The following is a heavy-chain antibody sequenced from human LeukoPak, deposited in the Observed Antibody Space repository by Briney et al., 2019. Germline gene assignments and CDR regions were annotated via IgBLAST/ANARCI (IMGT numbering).Heavy chain of an antibody. D-gene: IGHD6-19*01. J-gene: IGHJ4*02. CDR2: INWNGGST. CDR3: ARVSDISVAAYFDY. V-gene: IGHV3-20*03. CDR1: GFPFDDYG. Sequence: PGGSLSLSFAASGFPFDDYGLSWVRQAPGKGLEWVSTINWNGGSTGYADSVKGRFTISRDNAKNSLYLQMNSLRAEDTALYYCARVSDISVAAYFDYWGQGTLVTVSS.